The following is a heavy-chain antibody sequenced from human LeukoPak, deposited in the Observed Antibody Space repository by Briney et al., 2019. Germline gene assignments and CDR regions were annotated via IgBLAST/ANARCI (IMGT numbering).Heavy chain of an antibody. Sequence: SETLSLTCTVSGGSISSYYWSWIRQPAGKGLEWIGRIYTSGSTNYNPSLTSRVTMSVDMSKNQFSLKLSSVTAADTAVYYCARDRTVTGVDYWGQGTLVTVSS. J-gene: IGHJ4*02. D-gene: IGHD4-23*01. CDR1: GGSISSYY. CDR3: ARDRTVTGVDY. CDR2: IYTSGST. V-gene: IGHV4-4*07.